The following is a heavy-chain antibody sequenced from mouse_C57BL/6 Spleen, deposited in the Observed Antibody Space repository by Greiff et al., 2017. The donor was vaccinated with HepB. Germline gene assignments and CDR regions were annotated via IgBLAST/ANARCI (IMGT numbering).Heavy chain of an antibody. CDR1: GYTFTDYY. Sequence: VQLKQSGPVLVKPGASVKMSCKASGYTFTDYYMNWVKQSHGKSLEWIGVINPYNGGTSYNQKFKGKATLTVDKSSSTAYMELNSLTSEDSAVYYCASGGLGCDGVYAMDYWGQGTSVTVSS. J-gene: IGHJ4*01. CDR2: INPYNGGT. CDR3: ASGGLGCDGVYAMDY. V-gene: IGHV1-19*01. D-gene: IGHD3-3*01.